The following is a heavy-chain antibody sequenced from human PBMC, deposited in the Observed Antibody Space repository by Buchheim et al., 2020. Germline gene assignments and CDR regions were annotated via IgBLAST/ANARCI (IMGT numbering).Heavy chain of an antibody. Sequence: QVQLVQSGAEVKRPGASVKVSCKTSGYTFRSYYVNWARQAPEQGLEWLGWIKAFNGDTNYAEKLQGRLTLTTDTSTETAYMELTSLRSDDTAVYYCARSAYYYDTSGNSPIDYWGQGTL. CDR1: GYTFRSYY. J-gene: IGHJ4*02. D-gene: IGHD3-22*01. CDR3: ARSAYYYDTSGNSPIDY. V-gene: IGHV1-18*01. CDR2: IKAFNGDT.